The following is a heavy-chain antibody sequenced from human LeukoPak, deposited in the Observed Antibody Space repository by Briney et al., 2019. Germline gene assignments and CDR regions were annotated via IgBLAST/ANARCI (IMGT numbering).Heavy chain of an antibody. CDR3: ASRPRDAAALDY. Sequence: GGSLRLSCVASGFTVSGVYMSWVRQAPGQGLDWVSVIYSDNSTYYADSVKGRFTISRDNSKNTLNLQMNSLRAEDTAVYYCASRPRDAAALDYWGQGTLVTVSS. V-gene: IGHV3-53*01. J-gene: IGHJ4*02. CDR2: IYSDNST. D-gene: IGHD6-13*01. CDR1: GFTVSGVY.